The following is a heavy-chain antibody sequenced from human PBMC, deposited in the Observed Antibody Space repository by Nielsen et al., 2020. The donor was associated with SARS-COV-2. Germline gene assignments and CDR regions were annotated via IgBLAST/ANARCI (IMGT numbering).Heavy chain of an antibody. CDR2: IRSKTNSYAT. V-gene: IGHV3-73*01. D-gene: IGHD6-19*01. CDR3: ARQDSSGWFKYYYYMDV. Sequence: GESLKISCAASGFTFGDAIIHWVRQASGKGLEWVGRIRSKTNSYATAYAASVKGRFTISRDDSSNTAYLQMNSLKTEDTAVYYCARQDSSGWFKYYYYMDVWGKGTTVTVSS. J-gene: IGHJ6*03. CDR1: GFTFGDAI.